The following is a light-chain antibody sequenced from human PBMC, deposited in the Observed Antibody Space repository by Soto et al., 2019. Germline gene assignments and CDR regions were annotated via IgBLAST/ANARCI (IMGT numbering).Light chain of an antibody. CDR3: QQYSADTYT. J-gene: IGKJ5*01. V-gene: IGKV1-5*03. Sequence: DSKMAESPSTLSASVGDSFTITCQASQSISNWLDWYQKKPGKAPKLLIYRASSLESGVPSRLSGSGSGTELSLTISSMKHDELATYYRQQYSADTYTFGQGTRLEIK. CDR2: RAS. CDR1: QSISNW.